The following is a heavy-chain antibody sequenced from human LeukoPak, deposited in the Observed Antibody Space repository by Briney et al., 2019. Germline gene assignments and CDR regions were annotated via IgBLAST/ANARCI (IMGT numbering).Heavy chain of an antibody. J-gene: IGHJ1*01. Sequence: ASVKVSCKISGYTFTNYGMHWVRQAPGQRLEWMGWINGGNGNAKYSQNFQGRVTIIRDTSASTAYMELSSLRSEDTAVYYCARVPLHDSSGHYYPHWGQGTLVTVSS. CDR3: ARVPLHDSSGHYYPH. CDR2: INGGNGNA. V-gene: IGHV1-3*01. CDR1: GYTFTNYG. D-gene: IGHD3-22*01.